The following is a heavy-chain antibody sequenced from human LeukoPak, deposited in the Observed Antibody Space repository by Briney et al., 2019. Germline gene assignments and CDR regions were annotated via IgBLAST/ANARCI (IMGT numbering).Heavy chain of an antibody. CDR1: GGSIRSRNYY. D-gene: IGHD4-17*01. J-gene: IGHJ4*02. Sequence: SETLSLTCTVSGGSIRSRNYYWDWIRQPPGKGLEWIGNFYDSGSTYYNPSLKSRVTISVDTSKNQFSLKLSSVTAADTAVYYCARRRYGDWDYWGQGTLVTVSS. CDR3: ARRRYGDWDY. CDR2: FYDSGST. V-gene: IGHV4-39*07.